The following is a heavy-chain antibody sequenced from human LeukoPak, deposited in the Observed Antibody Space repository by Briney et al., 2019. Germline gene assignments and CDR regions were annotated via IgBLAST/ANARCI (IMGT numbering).Heavy chain of an antibody. Sequence: SETLSLTCTVSGGSISSSSYYWGWIRQPPGKGLEWSGSIYYSGSTYYNPSLKSRVTISVDTSKNQFSLKLSSVTAADTAVYYCARVYSNYRAWFDPWGQGTLVTVSS. D-gene: IGHD4-11*01. J-gene: IGHJ5*02. V-gene: IGHV4-39*07. CDR2: IYYSGST. CDR3: ARVYSNYRAWFDP. CDR1: GGSISSSSYY.